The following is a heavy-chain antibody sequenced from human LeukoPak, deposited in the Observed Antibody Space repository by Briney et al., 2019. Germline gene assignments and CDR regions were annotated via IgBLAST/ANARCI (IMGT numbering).Heavy chain of an antibody. CDR3: ARENPSGYYNRPIDY. V-gene: IGHV4-59*01. Sequence: PSETLSLTCTVSGASISSYYWSWIRQPPGKGLEWIGDIYYSGSIKYNPSLKSRVTMSVDTSKNQFSLKMSSVTAADTAIYYCARENPSGYYNRPIDYWGQGTLVTVSS. D-gene: IGHD3-22*01. CDR1: GASISSYY. CDR2: IYYSGSI. J-gene: IGHJ4*02.